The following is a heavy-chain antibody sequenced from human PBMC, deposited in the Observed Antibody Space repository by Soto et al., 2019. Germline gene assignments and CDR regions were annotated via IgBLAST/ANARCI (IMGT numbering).Heavy chain of an antibody. CDR2: ITASGGST. CDR1: GFTFSSYA. CDR3: AHTQGIVLVPAAIWY. Sequence: GGSLRLSCAASGFTFSSYAMSWVRQAPGKGLEWVSGITASGGSTSYADSVKGRFTISRDNSRNTLYLQMNSLRAEDTAVYYCAHTQGIVLVPAAIWYWGQGTLVTVSS. J-gene: IGHJ4*02. V-gene: IGHV3-23*01. D-gene: IGHD2-2*02.